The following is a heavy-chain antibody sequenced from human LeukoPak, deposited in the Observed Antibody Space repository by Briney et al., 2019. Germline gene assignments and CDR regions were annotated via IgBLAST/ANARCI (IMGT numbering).Heavy chain of an antibody. V-gene: IGHV5-51*01. J-gene: IGHJ4*02. CDR2: IYPGDSDT. CDR3: ARQYDSSGYYHSDY. CDR1: GYSFTSYW. Sequence: RGESLKISCKGSGYSFTSYWIGWVRQMPGKGLEWMGIIYPGDSDTRYSPSFQGQATISADKSISTAYLQWSSLKASDTAMYYCARQYDSSGYYHSDYWGQGTLVTVSS. D-gene: IGHD3-22*01.